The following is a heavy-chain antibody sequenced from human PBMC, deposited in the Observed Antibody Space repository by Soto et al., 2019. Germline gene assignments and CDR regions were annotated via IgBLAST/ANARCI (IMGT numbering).Heavy chain of an antibody. V-gene: IGHV4-59*08. CDR2: VHHSWGS. CDR3: ARQGFGPLHGLVAV. J-gene: IGHJ6*02. CDR1: GGSISSYY. D-gene: IGHD3-10*01. Sequence: QVQLQESGPGLVKPSETLSLSCTVSGGSISSYYWSWFRQSPGKRMEWIGYVHHSWGSSYNPSLQXXVXISLDTSKSQFSLKVTSVTATDTAVYYCARQGFGPLHGLVAVWGQGTTVTVSS.